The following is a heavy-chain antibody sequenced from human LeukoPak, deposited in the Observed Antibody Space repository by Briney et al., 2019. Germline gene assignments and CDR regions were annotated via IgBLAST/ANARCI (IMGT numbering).Heavy chain of an antibody. J-gene: IGHJ3*01. CDR2: IHPDGSEQ. Sequence: PGGSLRLSCAASGFTFSDSWMSWVRQTPGRGLEWVANIHPDGSEQYYLDSVRGRFTISRGNAKSSIYLQMNSLRDDDTAVYYCARDPYNRGGYGAFDLWGLGTTVAVSS. D-gene: IGHD3-22*01. CDR1: GFTFSDSW. V-gene: IGHV3-7*01. CDR3: ARDPYNRGGYGAFDL.